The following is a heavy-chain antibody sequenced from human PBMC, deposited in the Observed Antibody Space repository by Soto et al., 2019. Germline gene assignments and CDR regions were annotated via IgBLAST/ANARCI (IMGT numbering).Heavy chain of an antibody. V-gene: IGHV3-48*03. CDR2: TSSSGSTI. CDR1: GFTFSSYE. Sequence: PGGSLRLSCAASGFTFSSYEMNWVRQAPGKGLEWVSYTSSSGSTIYYADSVKGRFTISRDNAKNSLYLQMNSLRAEDTAVYYCARDAGAYCGGDCPGVFDYWGQGTLVTVSS. D-gene: IGHD2-21*02. CDR3: ARDAGAYCGGDCPGVFDY. J-gene: IGHJ4*02.